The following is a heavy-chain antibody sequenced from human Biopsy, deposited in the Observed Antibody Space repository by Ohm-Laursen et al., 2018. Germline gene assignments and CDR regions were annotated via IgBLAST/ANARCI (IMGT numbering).Heavy chain of an antibody. CDR3: ARVPSTTRSRDY. D-gene: IGHD2-2*01. Sequence: ASVKVSCKASGYTFTSYDINWVRQATGQGLEWMGWMNPNSGNTGYAQKFQGRVTMTRNTSISTAHMELSSLRSEDTAVYYCARVPSTTRSRDYWGQGTLVTVSS. V-gene: IGHV1-8*01. CDR2: MNPNSGNT. CDR1: GYTFTSYD. J-gene: IGHJ4*02.